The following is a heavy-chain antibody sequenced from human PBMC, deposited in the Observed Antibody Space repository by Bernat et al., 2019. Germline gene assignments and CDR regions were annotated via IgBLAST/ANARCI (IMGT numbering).Heavy chain of an antibody. CDR1: GFTVNSNY. V-gene: IGHV3-53*02. Sequence: EVQLVETGGDLIQPGGSLRLSCAASGFTVNSNYMTWVRQTPGKGLEWVSIIYTGGTTYYADSVKGRFIISRDNSKNTLYLQMNSLRAEDTAVYYCARLITVGPWRFDSWGQGTLVTVSS. D-gene: IGHD4-23*01. CDR3: ARLITVGPWRFDS. J-gene: IGHJ4*02. CDR2: IYTGGTT.